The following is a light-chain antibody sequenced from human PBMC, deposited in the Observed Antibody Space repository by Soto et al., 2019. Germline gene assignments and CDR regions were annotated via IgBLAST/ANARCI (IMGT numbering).Light chain of an antibody. CDR3: QQRSDWHT. V-gene: IGKV3-11*01. CDR1: QSVSSY. Sequence: EIVLTQSPATLSLSRGERATLSCRASQSVSSYLAWYQQKPGQAPRLLIYDASNRATGIPARFSGSGSGTDFTLTISSLEPEDFAVYYCQQRSDWHTFGQGTRLEIK. CDR2: DAS. J-gene: IGKJ5*01.